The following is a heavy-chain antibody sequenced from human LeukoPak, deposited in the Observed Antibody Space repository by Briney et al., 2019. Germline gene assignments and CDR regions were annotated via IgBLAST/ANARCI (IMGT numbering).Heavy chain of an antibody. Sequence: GGSLRLSCAASGFTFSSYAMHWVRQAPGKGLEWVSGISPNGVITYYADSVKGRFTISRDNSKGTVSLQMNSLRPEDTAVYYCAKDDAWLQYGDWGRGTLVTVSS. CDR2: ISPNGVIT. V-gene: IGHV3-23*01. CDR1: GFTFSSYA. J-gene: IGHJ4*02. D-gene: IGHD5-24*01. CDR3: AKDDAWLQYGD.